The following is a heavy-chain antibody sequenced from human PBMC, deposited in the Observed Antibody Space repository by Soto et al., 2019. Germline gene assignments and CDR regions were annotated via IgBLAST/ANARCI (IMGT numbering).Heavy chain of an antibody. CDR1: GGTFSSYA. V-gene: IGHV1-69*13. CDR2: IIPIFGTA. D-gene: IGHD1-20*01. CDR3: AREFRYNWNDKVTFDY. Sequence: SVKVSCKASGGTFSSYAISWVRQAPGQGLEWMGGIIPIFGTANYAQKFQGRVTITADESTSTAYMELSSLRSEDTAVYYCAREFRYNWNDKVTFDYWGQGTLVTVSS. J-gene: IGHJ4*02.